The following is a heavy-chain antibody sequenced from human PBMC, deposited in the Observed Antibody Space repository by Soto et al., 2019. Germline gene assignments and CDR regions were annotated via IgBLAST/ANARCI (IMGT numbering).Heavy chain of an antibody. J-gene: IGHJ4*01. D-gene: IGHD3-22*01. Sequence: GGSLRLSCAASGFTFSSAWMNWVRQAPGKGLEWVGRIKSKNDGGTGDFAAPVRGRFAISRDDSRNMVYLQMNSLKTEDTGVYYCRTDSYFTLKLARLDYWGLGTLVTVSS. V-gene: IGHV3-15*07. CDR1: GFTFSSAW. CDR2: IKSKNDGGTG. CDR3: RTDSYFTLKLARLDY.